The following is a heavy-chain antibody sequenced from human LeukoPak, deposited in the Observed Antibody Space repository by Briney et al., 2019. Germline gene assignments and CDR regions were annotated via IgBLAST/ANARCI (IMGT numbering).Heavy chain of an antibody. CDR1: GYSFTDYY. CDR2: MNPNSGNT. V-gene: IGHV1-8*02. CDR3: AREPRISMVRGDYYYMDV. D-gene: IGHD3-10*01. Sequence: ASVKVSCKASGYSFTDYYIHWVRQATGQGLEWMGWMNPNSGNTGYAQKFQGRVTMTRNTSISTAYMELSSLRSEDTAVYYCAREPRISMVRGDYYYMDVWGKGTTVTVSS. J-gene: IGHJ6*03.